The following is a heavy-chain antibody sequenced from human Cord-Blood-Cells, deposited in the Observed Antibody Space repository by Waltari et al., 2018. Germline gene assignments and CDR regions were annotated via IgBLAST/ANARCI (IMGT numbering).Heavy chain of an antibody. CDR1: GGPFRSYA. CDR2: IIPILGIA. D-gene: IGHD5-12*01. CDR3: ARDRGGYSGYNDAFDI. Sequence: QVQLVQSGAEVTKPGSSVKVSCKASGGPFRSYAISWVRQAPGQGLEWMGRIIPILGIANYAQKFQGRVTITADKSTSTAYMELSSLRSEDTAVYYCARDRGGYSGYNDAFDIWGQGTMVTVSS. V-gene: IGHV1-69*09. J-gene: IGHJ3*02.